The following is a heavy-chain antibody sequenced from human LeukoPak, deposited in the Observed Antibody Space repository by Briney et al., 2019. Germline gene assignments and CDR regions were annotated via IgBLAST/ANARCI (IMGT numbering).Heavy chain of an antibody. Sequence: GGSLSLSCAPSGLTFTSYVMRWVRQAPGKGLEWVSAITGGSDSTYYADSVKGRFTISRDNSKNTLYVQMNSLRAEDTAVYYCAKGSSGARPYFFDYWGQGTLITVSS. V-gene: IGHV3-23*01. CDR1: GLTFTSYV. J-gene: IGHJ4*02. CDR3: AKGSSGARPYFFDY. CDR2: ITGGSDST.